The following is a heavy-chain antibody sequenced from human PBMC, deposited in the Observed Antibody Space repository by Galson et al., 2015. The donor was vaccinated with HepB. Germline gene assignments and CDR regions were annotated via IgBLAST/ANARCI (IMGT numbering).Heavy chain of an antibody. CDR2: ISYDGSNK. J-gene: IGHJ4*02. V-gene: IGHV3-30*18. CDR3: AKRTYYYDSSGYYLDY. Sequence: SLRLSCAASGFTFSSYGMHWVRQAPGKGLEWVAVISYDGSNKYYADSVKGRFTISRDNSKDTLYLQMNSLRAEDTAVYYCAKRTYYYDSSGYYLDYWGQGTLVTVSS. CDR1: GFTFSSYG. D-gene: IGHD3-22*01.